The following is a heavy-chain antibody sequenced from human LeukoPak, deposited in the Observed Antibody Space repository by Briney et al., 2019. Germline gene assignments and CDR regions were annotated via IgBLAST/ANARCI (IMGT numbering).Heavy chain of an antibody. CDR3: ARARGYDSSGYYYVDWYFDL. V-gene: IGHV1-69*05. Sequence: GPSVKVSCKASGGTFSSYAISWVRQAPGQGLEWMGRIIPIFGTANYAQKFQGRVTISTDESTSTAYMELSSLRSEDTAVYYCARARGYDSSGYYYVDWYFDLWGRGTLVTVSS. CDR1: GGTFSSYA. D-gene: IGHD3-22*01. J-gene: IGHJ2*01. CDR2: IIPIFGTA.